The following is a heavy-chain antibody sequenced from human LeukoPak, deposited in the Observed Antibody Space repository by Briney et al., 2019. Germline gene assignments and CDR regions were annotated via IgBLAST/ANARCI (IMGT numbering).Heavy chain of an antibody. D-gene: IGHD2-8*01. Sequence: PSETLSLTCTVSGGSISSSSYYWGWIRQPPGKGLEWIGSIYYSGSTYCNPSLKSRVTISVDTSKNQFSLKLSSVTAADTAVYYCARDMRRIVLMVYVENWFDPWGQGTLVTVSS. J-gene: IGHJ5*02. CDR2: IYYSGST. CDR1: GGSISSSSYY. V-gene: IGHV4-39*07. CDR3: ARDMRRIVLMVYVENWFDP.